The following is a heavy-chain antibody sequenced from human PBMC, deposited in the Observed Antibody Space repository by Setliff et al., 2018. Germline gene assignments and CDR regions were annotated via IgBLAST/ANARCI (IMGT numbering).Heavy chain of an antibody. Sequence: SVKVSCKASGGTFSSYAVSWVRQAPGQGLEWMGGIIPIFGTANYAQKFQGRVTITTDESTSTAYMELSSLRSEDTAVYYCARVSSQYDSSGYYTYWGQGTLVTVSS. CDR2: IIPIFGTA. D-gene: IGHD3-22*01. V-gene: IGHV1-69*05. CDR1: GGTFSSYA. CDR3: ARVSSQYDSSGYYTY. J-gene: IGHJ4*02.